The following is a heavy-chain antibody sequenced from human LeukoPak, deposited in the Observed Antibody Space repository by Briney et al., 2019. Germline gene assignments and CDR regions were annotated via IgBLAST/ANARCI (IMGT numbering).Heavy chain of an antibody. J-gene: IGHJ5*02. Sequence: ASVKVPCKATGYSFTGYYLHWVRQAPGQGFEWMGWINPDSGGTNYAQRFQGRVTLTRDTSITTAYMELSSLTSDDTAVYYCARAPLGFFAGSTPWGQGTRVIVSS. V-gene: IGHV1-2*02. CDR2: INPDSGGT. CDR1: GYSFTGYY. CDR3: ARAPLGFFAGSTP. D-gene: IGHD3-3*01.